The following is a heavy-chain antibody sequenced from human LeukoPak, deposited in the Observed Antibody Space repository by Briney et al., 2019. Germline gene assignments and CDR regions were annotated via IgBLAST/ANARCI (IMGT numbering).Heavy chain of an antibody. CDR1: GYTFTGYY. J-gene: IGHJ2*01. V-gene: IGHV1-2*02. CDR3: AVRYCSSTSCLGDWYFDL. Sequence: GASVNVSCKASGYTFTGYYMHWVRQAPGQGLEWMGWINPNSGGTNYAQKFQGRVTMTRDTSISTAYMELSRLRSDDTAVYYCAVRYCSSTSCLGDWYFDLWGRGTLVTVSS. CDR2: INPNSGGT. D-gene: IGHD2-2*01.